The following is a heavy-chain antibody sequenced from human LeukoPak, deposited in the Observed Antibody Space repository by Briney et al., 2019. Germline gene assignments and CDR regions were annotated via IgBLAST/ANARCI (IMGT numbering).Heavy chain of an antibody. CDR1: GFTFTTFW. CDR2: INYDGSST. Sequence: GGSLRLSCATSGFTFTTFWMHWVRQAPGKGLVWVSRINYDGSSTNYADSVKGRFTISRDNAKNSLYLQMNSLRAEDTAVYYCARDLVGVVDYWGQGTLVTVSS. D-gene: IGHD1-26*01. V-gene: IGHV3-74*01. J-gene: IGHJ4*02. CDR3: ARDLVGVVDY.